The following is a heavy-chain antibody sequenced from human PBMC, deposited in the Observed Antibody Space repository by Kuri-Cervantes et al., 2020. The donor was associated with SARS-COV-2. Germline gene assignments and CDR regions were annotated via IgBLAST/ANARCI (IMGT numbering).Heavy chain of an antibody. CDR1: GYSFTSYW. J-gene: IGHJ4*02. CDR3: ARQIRMTMVRGVIDYFDF. CDR2: IYPGDSDT. V-gene: IGHV5-51*01. Sequence: GGSLRLSCTGSGYSFTSYWIGWVRQMPGKGLEWMGTIYPGDSDTRYSPSFQGQVTISADKSTSTAYLQWSSLKASDTALYYCARQIRMTMVRGVIDYFDFWGQGALVTVSS. D-gene: IGHD3-10*01.